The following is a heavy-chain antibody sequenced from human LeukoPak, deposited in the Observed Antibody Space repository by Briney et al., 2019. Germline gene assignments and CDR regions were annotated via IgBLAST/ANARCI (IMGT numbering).Heavy chain of an antibody. CDR3: ARLMITFGGVIVDY. Sequence: SETLSLTCAVYGGSFSGFYWSWIRQPPGKGLEWIGYIYYSGSTNYNPSLKSRVTISVDTSKNQFSLKLSSVTAAETAVYYCARLMITFGGVIVDYWGQGTLVTVSS. D-gene: IGHD3-16*02. CDR1: GGSFSGFY. CDR2: IYYSGST. J-gene: IGHJ4*02. V-gene: IGHV4-59*01.